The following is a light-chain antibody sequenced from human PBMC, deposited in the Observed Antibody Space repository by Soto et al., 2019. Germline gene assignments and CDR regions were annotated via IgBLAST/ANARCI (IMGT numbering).Light chain of an antibody. CDR2: DVS. Sequence: QSVLTQPASVSGSPGQSITISCTGTSKDIEGNNYVSWYQHHPGKAPKLMIYDVSNRPSGVSNSFSGSKSGNTDSLTISGLQPEDEADYYCCSYTTSNTRQIVFGTGTKGTVL. CDR1: SKDIEGNNY. V-gene: IGLV2-14*03. CDR3: CSYTTSNTRQIV. J-gene: IGLJ1*01.